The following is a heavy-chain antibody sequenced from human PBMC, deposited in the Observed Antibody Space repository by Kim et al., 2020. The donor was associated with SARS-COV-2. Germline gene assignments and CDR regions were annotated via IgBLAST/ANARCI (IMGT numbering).Heavy chain of an antibody. CDR1: GFTFSSYA. D-gene: IGHD5-18*01. J-gene: IGHJ6*02. V-gene: IGHV3-30-3*01. CDR3: ARGLQRGYSYVYYYGMDV. Sequence: GGSLRLSCAASGFTFSSYAMHWVRQAPGKGLEWVAVISYDGSNKYYADSVKGRFTISRDNSKNTLYLQMNSLRAEDTAVYYCARGLQRGYSYVYYYGMDVWGQGTTVTVSS. CDR2: ISYDGSNK.